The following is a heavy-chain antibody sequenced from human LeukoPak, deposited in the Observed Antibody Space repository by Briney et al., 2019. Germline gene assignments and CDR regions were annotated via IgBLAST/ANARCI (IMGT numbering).Heavy chain of an antibody. CDR3: AREREIAVAGTAPFDY. Sequence: KPSQTLSLTCSVSGDSISSATHYWSWVRQPAGKGLEWIGRGYTTGSTNYNPSLKSRVSIPVDTSKNQFSLNVTSVTAADTAVYYCAREREIAVAGTAPFDYWGQGTLVTVSS. J-gene: IGHJ4*02. D-gene: IGHD6-19*01. CDR1: GDSISSATHY. CDR2: GYTTGST. V-gene: IGHV4-61*02.